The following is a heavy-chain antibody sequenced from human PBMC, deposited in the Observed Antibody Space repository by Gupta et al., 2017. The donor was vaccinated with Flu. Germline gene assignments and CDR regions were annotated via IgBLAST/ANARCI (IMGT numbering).Heavy chain of an antibody. J-gene: IGHJ4*02. V-gene: IGHV3-15*01. CDR2: IKSRKDGETT. Sequence: FTNAWMSWVRQAPGKGLEWVGRIKSRKDGETTDYAAPVKGRFTISRDDSRNMLYLQMNSLKTEDTAVYYCATDDTGHDWGYWGQGTLVTVSS. D-gene: IGHD5-12*01. CDR1: FTNAW. CDR3: ATDDTGHDWGY.